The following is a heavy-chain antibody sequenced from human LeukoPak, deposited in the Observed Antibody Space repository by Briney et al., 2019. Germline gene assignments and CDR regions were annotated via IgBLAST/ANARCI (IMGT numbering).Heavy chain of an antibody. J-gene: IGHJ5*02. V-gene: IGHV4-39*07. CDR1: GGSISRSRDY. CDR2: INHSGST. CDR3: ARAYSSSWGRAWFDP. Sequence: SETLSLTCTVSGGSISRSRDYWSWIRQPPGKGLEWIGEINHSGSTNYNPSLKSRVTISVDTSKNQFSLKLSSVTAADTAVYYCARAYSSSWGRAWFDPWGQGTLVTVSS. D-gene: IGHD6-13*01.